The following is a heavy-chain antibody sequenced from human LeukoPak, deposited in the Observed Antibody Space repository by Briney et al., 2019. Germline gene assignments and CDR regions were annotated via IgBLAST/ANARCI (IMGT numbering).Heavy chain of an antibody. V-gene: IGHV3-53*05. J-gene: IGHJ4*02. CDR3: AKERCSGSACYIFDS. CDR1: GFTVSSNH. D-gene: IGHD2-15*01. CDR2: IYSGGST. Sequence: PGGSLRLSCAASGFTVSSNHMSWVRQAPGKGLEWVSVIYSGGSTYYADSVKGRFTISRDNSKSTLSLQLSSLGVEDTAVYYCAKERCSGSACYIFDSWGQGTLVIVSA.